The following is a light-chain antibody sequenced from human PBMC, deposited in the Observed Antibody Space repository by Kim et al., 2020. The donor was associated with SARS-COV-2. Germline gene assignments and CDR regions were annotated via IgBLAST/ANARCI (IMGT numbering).Light chain of an antibody. CDR3: QQRGNWPPALT. CDR1: HSVGIS. J-gene: IGKJ4*01. CDR2: DAS. Sequence: PGEGATLSCRASHSVGISLAWYPQTPGQAPRLLIYDASIRATGIPDRFSGSGSGTDFTLTIGSLEPRDLAIYYCQQRGNWPPALTFGGGTKVDIK. V-gene: IGKV3-11*01.